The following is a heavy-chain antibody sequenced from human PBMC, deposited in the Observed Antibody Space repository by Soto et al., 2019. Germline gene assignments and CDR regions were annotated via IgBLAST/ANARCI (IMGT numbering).Heavy chain of an antibody. CDR2: VSGIGDET. V-gene: IGHV3-23*01. Sequence: EVQLSDSGGGLVQPGGSLRLSCEASGLKFSHYAMTWVRQAPGRGPEWVSTVSGIGDETFYADSVRGRFTISRDNSKDTAYLVMNSLIVEDTAVYYCAKGGHLSFFDYWGQGTLVTVSS. J-gene: IGHJ4*02. CDR1: GLKFSHYA. CDR3: AKGGHLSFFDY.